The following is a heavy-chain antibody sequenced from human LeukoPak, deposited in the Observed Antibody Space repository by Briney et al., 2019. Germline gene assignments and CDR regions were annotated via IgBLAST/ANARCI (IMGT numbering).Heavy chain of an antibody. CDR3: TRGAGWLIDY. CDR2: FYNSGRS. J-gene: IGHJ4*02. V-gene: IGHV4-61*03. Sequence: SETLSLTCTVSGGSISSSSHYRGWIRQPPGKGLEWIGYFYNSGRSTYNPSLKSRVTISADTSKNHFSLKLNSVTTADTAVYYCTRGAGWLIDYWGQGILVTVSS. D-gene: IGHD3-16*01. CDR1: GGSISSSSHY.